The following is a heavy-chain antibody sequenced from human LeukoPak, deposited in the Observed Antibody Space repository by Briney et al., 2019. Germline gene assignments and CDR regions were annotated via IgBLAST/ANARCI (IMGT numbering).Heavy chain of an antibody. D-gene: IGHD3-22*01. J-gene: IGHJ4*02. Sequence: SETLSLTCAVSGGSISSGGYSWSWIRQPPGKGLEWIGFIYYSGTAYYNPSLESRITISIDTSKNQFSLKLSSVTAADTAVYYCARVGYDYDTSGYYRQYYFDYWGQGTLVTVSS. CDR1: GGSISSGGYS. V-gene: IGHV4-30-4*07. CDR2: IYYSGTA. CDR3: ARVGYDYDTSGYYRQYYFDY.